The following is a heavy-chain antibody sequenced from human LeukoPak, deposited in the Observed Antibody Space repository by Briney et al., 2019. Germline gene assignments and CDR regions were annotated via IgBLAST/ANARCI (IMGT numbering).Heavy chain of an antibody. CDR3: ARHNEGATLFVDY. Sequence: GESLKISCKGSGYSFTSYWIGWVRQMPGKGLEWMGIIYPRDSDTRYSPSFQGQVTISADKSISTAYLQWSSPKASDTAMYYCARHNEGATLFVDYWGQGTLVTVSS. CDR2: IYPRDSDT. CDR1: GYSFTSYW. V-gene: IGHV5-51*01. J-gene: IGHJ4*02. D-gene: IGHD1-26*01.